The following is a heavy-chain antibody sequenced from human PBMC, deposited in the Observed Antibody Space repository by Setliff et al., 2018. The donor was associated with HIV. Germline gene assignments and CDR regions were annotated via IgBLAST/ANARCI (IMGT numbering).Heavy chain of an antibody. CDR2: IYYSGST. CDR1: GGSISSSSYY. V-gene: IGHV4-39*07. Sequence: SETLSLTCTVSGGSISSSSYYWGWIRQPPGKGLEWIGSIYYSGSTYYSPSLQSRVTISIDTSKHHFSLKLSSVTAADTAVYYCARGTAPRRGTNYGGNYPLDYWGQGTLVTAPQ. CDR3: ARGTAPRRGTNYGGNYPLDY. J-gene: IGHJ4*02. D-gene: IGHD4-4*01.